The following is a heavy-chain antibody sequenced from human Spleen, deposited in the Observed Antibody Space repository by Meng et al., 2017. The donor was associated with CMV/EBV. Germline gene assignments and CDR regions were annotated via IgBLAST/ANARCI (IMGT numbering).Heavy chain of an antibody. CDR3: ARINYLGQGPGFDV. CDR1: GYMFDIYG. J-gene: IGHJ6*02. V-gene: IGHV1-18*01. CDR2: ITDYNANT. D-gene: IGHD3-16*01. Sequence: ASVKVSCKASGYMFDIYGITWVRQAPGQGLEWMGWITDYNANTNSAEKFQGRVTMTRDTSTSTGYLELRNLTYEDTAIYYCARINYLGQGPGFDVWGQGTPVTVSS.